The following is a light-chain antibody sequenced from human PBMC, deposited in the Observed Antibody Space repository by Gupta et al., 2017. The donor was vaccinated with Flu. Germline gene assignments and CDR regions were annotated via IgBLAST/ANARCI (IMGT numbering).Light chain of an antibody. Sequence: EIVMTQSPATLSVSPGERATHSCRASQSVSSNLAWYQQKPGQAPRLLIYGASTRATGIPARFSGSGSGTEFTLTISSLQSEDFAVYYCQQDNNWPLTFGGGTKVEIK. J-gene: IGKJ4*01. CDR2: GAS. CDR3: QQDNNWPLT. V-gene: IGKV3-15*01. CDR1: QSVSSN.